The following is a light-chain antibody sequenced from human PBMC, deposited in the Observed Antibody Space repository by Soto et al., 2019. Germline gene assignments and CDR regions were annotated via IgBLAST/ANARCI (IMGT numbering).Light chain of an antibody. CDR2: DVS. CDR3: QQRSNWPRT. V-gene: IGKV3-11*01. Sequence: IVLIESPATLSVSSGARATLSSRASQNISKYLIWYKQKPGQAPRILIYDVSNRATDIPARFSGSGSGTDFTLTISSLQPEDLAVYYCQQRSNWPRTFGQGTKVDIK. J-gene: IGKJ1*01. CDR1: QNISKY.